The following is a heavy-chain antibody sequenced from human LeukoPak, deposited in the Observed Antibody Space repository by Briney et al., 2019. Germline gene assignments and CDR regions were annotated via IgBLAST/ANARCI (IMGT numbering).Heavy chain of an antibody. J-gene: IGHJ6*02. CDR1: GGTFSSYA. Sequence: GASVKVSCTASGGTFSSYAISWVRQAPGQGLEWMGGIIPIFGTANYAQKFQGRVTITADESTSTAYMGLSSLRSEDTAVYYCARALPEYQWLTPYYYYGMDVWGQGTTVTVSS. V-gene: IGHV1-69*13. CDR3: ARALPEYQWLTPYYYYGMDV. CDR2: IIPIFGTA. D-gene: IGHD6-19*01.